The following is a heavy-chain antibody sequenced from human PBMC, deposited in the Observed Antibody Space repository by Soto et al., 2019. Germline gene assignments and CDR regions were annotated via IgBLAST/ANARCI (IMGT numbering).Heavy chain of an antibody. Sequence: PGGSLRLSCAASGFTFSSYGMHWVRQAPGKGLEWVAVISYDGSNKYYADSVKGRFTISRDNSKNTLYLQMNSLRAEDTAVYYCAKDRRIEDFWSGYLGPYYYYGMDVWGQGTTVTVSS. CDR2: ISYDGSNK. D-gene: IGHD3-3*01. CDR3: AKDRRIEDFWSGYLGPYYYYGMDV. CDR1: GFTFSSYG. J-gene: IGHJ6*02. V-gene: IGHV3-30*18.